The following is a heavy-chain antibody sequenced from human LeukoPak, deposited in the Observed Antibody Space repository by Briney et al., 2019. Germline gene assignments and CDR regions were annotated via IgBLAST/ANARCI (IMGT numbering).Heavy chain of an antibody. CDR1: GGSISSPNYY. Sequence: SETLSLTCTVSGGSISSPNYYWAWVRQPPGKGQEWIGSISYSVSAHYYPSLKSRVTISIDTSKNQFSLKLSSVTAADTAVYYCVRHEHNPQFDPWGQGTLVAVSS. CDR3: VRHEHNPQFDP. V-gene: IGHV4-39*01. D-gene: IGHD1-14*01. CDR2: ISYSVSA. J-gene: IGHJ5*02.